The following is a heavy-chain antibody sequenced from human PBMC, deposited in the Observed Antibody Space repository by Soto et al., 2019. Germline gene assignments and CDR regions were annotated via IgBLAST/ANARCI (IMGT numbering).Heavy chain of an antibody. D-gene: IGHD1-26*01. V-gene: IGHV3-73*01. J-gene: IGHJ4*02. CDR1: GFSFSVSS. Sequence: DVQLVESGGGLVQPWGSVRLSCAASGFSFSVSSIHWGRQAPGKGLEWLGRIRSKTYNYATTYSESVKDRFIISRDDSQDTMFLQMSSLRAEDTAMYYCAIEGAGFGQWGQGTRVTVSS. CDR3: AIEGAGFGQ. CDR2: IRSKTYNYAT.